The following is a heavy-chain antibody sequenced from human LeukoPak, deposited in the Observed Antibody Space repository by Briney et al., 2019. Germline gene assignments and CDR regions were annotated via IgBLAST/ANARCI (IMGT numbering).Heavy chain of an antibody. CDR2: INPNSSGT. V-gene: IGHV1-2*02. Sequence: ASVKVSCKASGYTFTGYYMHWVRQAPGQGLEWMGWINPNSSGTNYAQKFQGRVTMTRDTSISTAYMELSRLRSDDTAVYYCARGNRVVPDAINVYFDYWGQGTLVTVSS. CDR3: ARGNRVVPDAINVYFDY. D-gene: IGHD2-2*02. CDR1: GYTFTGYY. J-gene: IGHJ4*02.